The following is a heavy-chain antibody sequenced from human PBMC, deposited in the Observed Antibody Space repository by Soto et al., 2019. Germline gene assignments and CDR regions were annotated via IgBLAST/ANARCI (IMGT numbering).Heavy chain of an antibody. CDR3: AREEVAVAKLMDV. Sequence: ASVKVSCKASGYTFTTYYMQWVRQAPGQGLEWMGILNPSGGSTSYAQKFQGRVTVTRDTSTSTVYMELSSLRSEDTAVYYCAREEVAVAKLMDVWGQGTTVTVSS. CDR1: GYTFTTYY. V-gene: IGHV1-46*01. CDR2: LNPSGGST. J-gene: IGHJ6*02. D-gene: IGHD6-19*01.